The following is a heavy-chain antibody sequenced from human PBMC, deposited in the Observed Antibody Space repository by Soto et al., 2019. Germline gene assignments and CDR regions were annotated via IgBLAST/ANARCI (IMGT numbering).Heavy chain of an antibody. CDR1: GGSISSYY. D-gene: IGHD4-17*01. CDR3: ARDYGDWSYFDY. J-gene: IGHJ4*02. V-gene: IGHV4-59*01. CDR2: IYYSGST. Sequence: SSETLSLTCTVSGGSISSYYWSWIRQPPGKGLEWIGYIYYSGSTNYNPSLKSRVTISVDTSKNQFSLKLSSVTAADTAVYYCARDYGDWSYFDYWGQGTLVTVSS.